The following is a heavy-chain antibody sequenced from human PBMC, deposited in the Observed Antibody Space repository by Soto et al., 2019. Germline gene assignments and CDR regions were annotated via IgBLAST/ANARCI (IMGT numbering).Heavy chain of an antibody. D-gene: IGHD1-26*01. V-gene: IGHV1-69*01. J-gene: IGHJ3*02. CDR3: ARCGREDRNAFDI. CDR1: GGTFSSYA. CDR2: IIPIFGTA. Sequence: QVQLVQSGAEVKKPGSSVKVSCKASGGTFSSYATSWVRQAPGQGLEWMGGIIPIFGTANYAQKFQGRVTITAEESTSTAYRELSSLRSEDTAVYYCARCGREDRNAFDIWGQGTMVTVSS.